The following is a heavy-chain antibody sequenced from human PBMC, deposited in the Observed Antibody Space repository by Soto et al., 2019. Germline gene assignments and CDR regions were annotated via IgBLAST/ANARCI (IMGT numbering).Heavy chain of an antibody. V-gene: IGHV5-51*01. J-gene: IGHJ4*02. CDR1: GYSFTTYW. CDR3: ARDDYYDSREGPDY. CDR2: IYPDDSDT. D-gene: IGHD3-22*01. Sequence: PGESLKISCKGSGYSFTTYWIGWVRQMPGRGLEWMGIIYPDDSDTRYSPSFQGQVTISADKSISTAYLQWSSLKASDTAMYYCARDDYYDSREGPDYWGQGTLVTVSS.